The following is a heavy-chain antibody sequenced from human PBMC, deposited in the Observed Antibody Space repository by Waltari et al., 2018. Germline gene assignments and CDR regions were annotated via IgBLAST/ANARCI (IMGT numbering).Heavy chain of an antibody. CDR3: AVVRDDPKGAY. V-gene: IGHV3-48*01. D-gene: IGHD3-10*01. CDR2: ISSSSSTI. J-gene: IGHJ4*02. CDR1: GFTFSSYS. Sequence: EVQLVESGGGLVQPGGSLRLSCAASGFTFSSYSMNWVRQAPGKGLEWVSYISSSSSTIYYADSVKGRFTISRDNAKNSLYLQMNSLRAEDTVVYYCAVVRDDPKGAYWGQGTLVTVSS.